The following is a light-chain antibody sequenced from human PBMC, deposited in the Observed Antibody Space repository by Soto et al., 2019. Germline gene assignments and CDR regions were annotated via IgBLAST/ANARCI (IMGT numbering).Light chain of an antibody. CDR1: QSIFKNY. CDR3: QQYGGAPFT. V-gene: IGKV3-20*01. Sequence: EIVLTQSPGTLSLSPRERATLSCRASQSIFKNYLAWYQQKPGQAPRLLVYGASFRATGIPDRLSGSGSGRDFTLTISRLETEEFAVYYCQQYGGAPFTFGQGTRLEIK. J-gene: IGKJ2*01. CDR2: GAS.